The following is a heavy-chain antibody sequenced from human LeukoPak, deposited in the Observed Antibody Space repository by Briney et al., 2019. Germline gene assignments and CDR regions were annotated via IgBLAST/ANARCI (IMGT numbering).Heavy chain of an antibody. CDR1: GFTFSSYS. CDR3: ARDSRIAVAGYFDY. J-gene: IGHJ4*02. Sequence: GGSLRLSCAASGFTFSSYSMNWVRQAPGKGLEWVSYISSSSSTIYYADSVKGRFTISRDNAKNSLYLQMNSLRAEDTAVYYCARDSRIAVAGYFDYWGQGTLVIVSS. CDR2: ISSSSSTI. D-gene: IGHD6-19*01. V-gene: IGHV3-48*04.